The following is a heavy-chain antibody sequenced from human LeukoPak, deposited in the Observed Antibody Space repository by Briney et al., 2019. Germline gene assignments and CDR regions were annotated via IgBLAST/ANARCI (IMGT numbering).Heavy chain of an antibody. CDR1: GFTFSNYW. J-gene: IGHJ6*02. CDR3: ARDGQQLTAWYYGMDV. D-gene: IGHD6-13*01. Sequence: GGSLRLSCEGSGFTFSNYWMSWVRQAPGKGLEWVANIQQHGSETYYGDSVKGRFTISRDNAKNSLYLQMNSLRAEDTAVYYCARDGQQLTAWYYGMDVWGQGTTVTVSS. CDR2: IQQHGSET. V-gene: IGHV3-7*01.